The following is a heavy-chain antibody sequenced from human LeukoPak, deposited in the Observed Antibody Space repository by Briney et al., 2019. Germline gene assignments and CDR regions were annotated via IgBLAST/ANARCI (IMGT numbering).Heavy chain of an antibody. Sequence: ASVKVSCKTSGYTFSDYYMHWVRQAPGQGLEWVGWINTNSGDTKYAQKFQGRVTMTRDTSISTAHMELSRLRSDDTAVYCCARDNYNWMYDYWGQGTLVTVSS. V-gene: IGHV1-2*02. CDR3: ARDNYNWMYDY. CDR1: GYTFSDYY. J-gene: IGHJ4*02. D-gene: IGHD1-20*01. CDR2: INTNSGDT.